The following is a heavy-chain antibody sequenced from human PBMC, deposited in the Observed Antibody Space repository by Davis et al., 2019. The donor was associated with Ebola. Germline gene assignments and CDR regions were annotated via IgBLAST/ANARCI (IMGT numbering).Heavy chain of an antibody. CDR1: GYTFSNYV. D-gene: IGHD3-9*01. V-gene: IGHV7-4-1*02. CDR2: INTNTGTP. CDR3: ARTGGYFEVYLSMDV. J-gene: IGHJ6*02. Sequence: AASVKVSCKASGYTFSNYVMNWVRQAPGQGLEWMGWINTNTGTPTYAQGFTGRFVFSLDTSVSTAYLQISSLKAEDTAVYYCARTGGYFEVYLSMDVWGPGTTVTVSS.